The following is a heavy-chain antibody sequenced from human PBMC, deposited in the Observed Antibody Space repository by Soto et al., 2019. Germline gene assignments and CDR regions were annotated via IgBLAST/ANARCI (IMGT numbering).Heavy chain of an antibody. CDR1: GFTFNNYA. CDR3: GKGNSKWGTGDAFDI. D-gene: IGHD7-27*01. CDR2: ISGTGGST. V-gene: IGHV3-23*01. J-gene: IGHJ3*02. Sequence: PWGSLGLSCAASGFTFNNYALNWVRQAPGKGLEWVSSISGTGGSTFYAGSAKGRFTISRDNSKNTLFLQMTSLRAEDTAVYYCGKGNSKWGTGDAFDIWGQGTMVTVSS.